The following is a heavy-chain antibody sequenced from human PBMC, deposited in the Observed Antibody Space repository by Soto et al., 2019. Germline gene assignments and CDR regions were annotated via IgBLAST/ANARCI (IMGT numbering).Heavy chain of an antibody. Sequence: ASVKVSCKASGYTFTSYGISWVRQAPGQGLEWMGWISAYNGNTNYAQKLRGRVTMTTDTSTSTAYMELRSLRSDDTAVYYCARLAITMVRGVMNTYGMDVWGQGTTVTDS. CDR2: ISAYNGNT. CDR1: GYTFTSYG. V-gene: IGHV1-18*01. CDR3: ARLAITMVRGVMNTYGMDV. D-gene: IGHD3-10*01. J-gene: IGHJ6*02.